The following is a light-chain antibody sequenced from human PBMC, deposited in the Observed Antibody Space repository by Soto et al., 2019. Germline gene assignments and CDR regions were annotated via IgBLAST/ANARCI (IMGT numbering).Light chain of an antibody. CDR3: QQSYNNPKT. J-gene: IGKJ1*01. CDR1: QSIANY. Sequence: IQMTQSPSSLSASVGDRFAVTCRASQSIANYLNWYQQKPGKAPKLLIYAASTLESGVPSRFSGSGSGTDFTLTISSLQPEDFATYYCQQSYNNPKTFGQGTRWIS. CDR2: AAS. V-gene: IGKV1-39*01.